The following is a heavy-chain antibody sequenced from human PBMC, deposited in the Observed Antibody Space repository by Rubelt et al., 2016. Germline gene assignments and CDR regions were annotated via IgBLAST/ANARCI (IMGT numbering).Heavy chain of an antibody. V-gene: IGHV4-34*01. CDR3: ARGRFFDY. CDR2: INHSGST. Sequence: QVQLQQWGAGLLKPSETLSLTCAVYGGSFSGYYWSWIRQPPGKGLEWIGEINHSGSTNYNPSLKRRVTISGDTSKNQFSLKLSSVTAADTAVYYCARGRFFDYWGQGTLVTVSS. J-gene: IGHJ4*02. CDR1: GGSFSGYY.